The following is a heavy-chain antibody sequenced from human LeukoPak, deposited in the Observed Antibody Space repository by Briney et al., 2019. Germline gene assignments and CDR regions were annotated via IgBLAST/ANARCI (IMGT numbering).Heavy chain of an antibody. CDR3: ARDPDGSGSPDY. D-gene: IGHD3-10*01. CDR1: GGSFSGYY. J-gene: IGHJ4*02. V-gene: IGHV4-34*01. Sequence: SETLSLTCAVSGGSFSGYYWTWIRQPPGKGLEWIGEINHSGSANYNPSLKSRVTISLDTSKNQFSLKVSSVTAADTAVYYCARDPDGSGSPDYWGQGTLVTVSS. CDR2: INHSGSA.